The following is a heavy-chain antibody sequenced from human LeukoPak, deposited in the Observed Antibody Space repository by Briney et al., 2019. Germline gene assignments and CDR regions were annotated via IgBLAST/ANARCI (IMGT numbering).Heavy chain of an antibody. Sequence: PSETLSLTCTVSGGSISSSSYYWGWIRQPPGKGLEWIGSIYYSGSTYYNPSLKSRVTISVDTSKNQFSLKLSSVTAADTAVYYCARTPVRFGELRYFDYWGQGTLVTVSS. J-gene: IGHJ4*02. CDR1: GGSISSSSYY. V-gene: IGHV4-39*07. CDR2: IYYSGST. CDR3: ARTPVRFGELRYFDY. D-gene: IGHD3-16*01.